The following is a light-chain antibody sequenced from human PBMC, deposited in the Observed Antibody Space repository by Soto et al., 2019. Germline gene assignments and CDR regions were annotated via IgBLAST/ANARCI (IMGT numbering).Light chain of an antibody. J-gene: IGKJ1*01. Sequence: EIVMTQSPATLSLSPGERATLSCRASQSVSSNLAWYQQKPGQAPRLLIYGASTRATGIPARFSGSGSGTEFTLTISSLQSEDFVVYYCQQYNNWPRTFGQGTKVDIK. V-gene: IGKV3-15*01. CDR1: QSVSSN. CDR2: GAS. CDR3: QQYNNWPRT.